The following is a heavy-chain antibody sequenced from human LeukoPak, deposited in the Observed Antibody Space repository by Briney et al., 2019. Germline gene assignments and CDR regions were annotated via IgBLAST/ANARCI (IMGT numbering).Heavy chain of an antibody. Sequence: GGSLRLSCAASGLTSSSYWMSWVRQAPGKGLEWVANIKEDGIDEYYVDSVKGRFSISRDNARTSVYLAMNNLRVEDTAVYYCAWGAYYSDSSGLSGGGFDVWAKGQWSPSLQ. D-gene: IGHD3-22*01. CDR3: AWGAYYSDSSGLSGGGFDV. J-gene: IGHJ3*01. CDR2: IKEDGIDE. CDR1: GLTSSSYW. V-gene: IGHV3-7*04.